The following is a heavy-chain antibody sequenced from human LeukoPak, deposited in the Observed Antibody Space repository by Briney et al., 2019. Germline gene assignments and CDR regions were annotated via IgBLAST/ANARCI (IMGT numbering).Heavy chain of an antibody. CDR1: GYTFTSYG. D-gene: IGHD4-17*01. CDR2: ISAYNGNT. Sequence: ASVKVSCKASGYTFTSYGISWVRQAPGQGLEWMGWISAYNGNTNYAQKLQGRVTMTTDTSTSTAYMELRSLRSEDTAVYYCATSALFDYGDHGLDYWGQGTLVTVSS. J-gene: IGHJ4*02. V-gene: IGHV1-18*01. CDR3: ATSALFDYGDHGLDY.